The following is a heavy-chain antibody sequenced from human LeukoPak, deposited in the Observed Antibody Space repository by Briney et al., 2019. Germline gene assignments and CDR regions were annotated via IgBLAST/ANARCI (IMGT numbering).Heavy chain of an antibody. CDR1: GFTFSSYS. Sequence: GGSLRLSCAASGFTFSSYSMNWVRQAPGKGLEWVSYISSSSTIYYADSVKGRFTISRDNAKNSLYLQMNSLRAEDTAVYYCARDRGFWSGYYSLTGYWGQGTLVTVSS. CDR2: ISSSSTI. V-gene: IGHV3-48*01. J-gene: IGHJ4*02. CDR3: ARDRGFWSGYYSLTGY. D-gene: IGHD3-3*01.